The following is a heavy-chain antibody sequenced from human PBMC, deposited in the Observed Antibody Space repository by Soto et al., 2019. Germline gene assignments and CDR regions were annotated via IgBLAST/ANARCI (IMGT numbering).Heavy chain of an antibody. CDR2: INPSGGST. V-gene: IGHV1-46*01. CDR1: GYTFTSYY. Sequence: GASVKVSCKASGYTFTSYYMHWVRQAPGQGLEWMGIINPSGGSTSYAQKFQGRVTMTRDTSTSTVYMELSSLRSEDTAVYYCARDEYSSSSRLNWFDPWGQGTLVTVSS. J-gene: IGHJ5*02. D-gene: IGHD6-6*01. CDR3: ARDEYSSSSRLNWFDP.